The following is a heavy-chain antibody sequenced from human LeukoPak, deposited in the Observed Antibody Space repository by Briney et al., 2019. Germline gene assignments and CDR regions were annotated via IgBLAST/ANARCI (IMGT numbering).Heavy chain of an antibody. J-gene: IGHJ4*02. D-gene: IGHD3-16*01. V-gene: IGHV3-23*01. Sequence: QTGGSLRLSCAASGFAFRSYAMSWVRQAPGKGLEWVSGISGDAGNTDYADSVEGRFTISRDNSKNTATLQMNSLRVEDSALYYCAKDLGHRSDYWFDWWGQGTLVTVSS. CDR3: AKDLGHRSDYWFDW. CDR1: GFAFRSYA. CDR2: ISGDAGNT.